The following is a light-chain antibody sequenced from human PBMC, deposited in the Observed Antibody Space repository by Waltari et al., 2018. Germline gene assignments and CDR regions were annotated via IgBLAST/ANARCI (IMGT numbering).Light chain of an antibody. CDR2: SVP. CDR3: SSYATTSALL. CDR1: SNDVGAYNY. J-gene: IGLJ1*01. V-gene: IGLV2-14*03. Sequence: QSALTQPASVSGSPGQSITISCPGTSNDVGAYNYVAWYQQHPGKAPQIMIHSVPNRPSGVPNRFSGSKSGNTASLTISGLQAEDEADYYCSSYATTSALLFGTGTKVTVL.